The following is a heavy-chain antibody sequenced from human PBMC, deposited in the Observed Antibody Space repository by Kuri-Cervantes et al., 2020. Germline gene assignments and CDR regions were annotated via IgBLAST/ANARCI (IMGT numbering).Heavy chain of an antibody. CDR1: GLTVSSNY. V-gene: IGHV3-66*01. J-gene: IGHJ4*02. CDR3: ASLGGAAAGPIDY. D-gene: IGHD6-13*01. Sequence: GESLKISCAASGLTVSSNYMSWVRQAPGKGLEWVSVIYSGGRTDYADSVKGRFTISRDNSENTLSLQMHSLRAEDTAVYYCASLGGAAAGPIDYWGQGTLVTVSS. CDR2: IYSGGRT.